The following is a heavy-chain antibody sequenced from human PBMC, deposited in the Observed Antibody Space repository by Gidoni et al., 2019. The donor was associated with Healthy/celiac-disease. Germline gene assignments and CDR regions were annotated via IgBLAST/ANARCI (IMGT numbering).Heavy chain of an antibody. J-gene: IGHJ4*02. CDR2: ISYDGSNK. CDR1: GFTFSSYG. D-gene: IGHD1-20*01. V-gene: IGHV3-30*18. Sequence: QVQLVESGGGVVQPGRSLRLSCAASGFTFSSYGMHWVRQAPGKGLECVAVISYDGSNKYYADSVKGRFTISRDNSKNTLYLQMNSLRAEDTAVYYCAKDPGSITGAGDYWGQGTLVTVSS. CDR3: AKDPGSITGAGDY.